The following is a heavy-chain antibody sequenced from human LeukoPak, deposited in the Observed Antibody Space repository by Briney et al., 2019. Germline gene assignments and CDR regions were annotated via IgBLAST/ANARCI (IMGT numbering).Heavy chain of an antibody. V-gene: IGHV4-34*01. CDR2: INHSGST. CDR1: GGSFSGYY. D-gene: IGHD1-26*01. CDR3: ARADSGSSRPFDY. Sequence: SETLSLTCAVYGGSFSGYYWSWIRQPPGKGLEWIGEINHSGSTNYNPSLKSRVTISVDTFKNQFSLKLSSVTAADTAVYYCARADSGSSRPFDYWGQGTLVTVSS. J-gene: IGHJ4*02.